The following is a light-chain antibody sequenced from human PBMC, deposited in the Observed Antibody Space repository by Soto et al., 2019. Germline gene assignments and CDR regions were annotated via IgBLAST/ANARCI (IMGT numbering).Light chain of an antibody. J-gene: IGLJ7*01. V-gene: IGLV1-47*02. CDR1: RSNIGSNY. CDR2: SNN. Sequence: QSVLTQPPSASATPGQRVSISCSGSRSNIGSNYVYWYQQLPGAAPRLLMYSNNQRPSGVPGRFSVSKSGTSASLAISGLRSEDEADYYCAAWDDNLSGWVFGGGTQLIVL. CDR3: AAWDDNLSGWV.